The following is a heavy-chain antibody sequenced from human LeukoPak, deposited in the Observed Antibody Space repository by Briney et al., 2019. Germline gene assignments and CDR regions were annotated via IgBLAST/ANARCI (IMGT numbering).Heavy chain of an antibody. Sequence: SETLSLTCTVSGGSISSSSYYWGWLRQPPGKGLEWIGSMYYRGSTYYNPSLKSRVTISVETSKNQFSLKLSSVTAADTAVYYCASGRYCSSTSCYNWFDPWGQGTLVTVSS. CDR3: ASGRYCSSTSCYNWFDP. CDR1: GGSISSSSYY. V-gene: IGHV4-39*07. J-gene: IGHJ5*02. D-gene: IGHD2-2*01. CDR2: MYYRGST.